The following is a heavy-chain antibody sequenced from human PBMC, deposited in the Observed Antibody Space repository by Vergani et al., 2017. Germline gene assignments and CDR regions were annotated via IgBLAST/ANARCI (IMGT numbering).Heavy chain of an antibody. CDR1: GFTFSSYA. J-gene: IGHJ4*02. Sequence: QVQLVESGGGVVQPGRSLRLSCAASGFTFSSYAMHWVRQAPGKGLEWVAVISYDGSNKYYADSVKGRFTISRDNSKNTLYLQMNSLRAEDTAVYYCAKDLPTEYYFDYWGQGTLVTVSS. V-gene: IGHV3-30-3*01. CDR3: AKDLPTEYYFDY. CDR2: ISYDGSNK.